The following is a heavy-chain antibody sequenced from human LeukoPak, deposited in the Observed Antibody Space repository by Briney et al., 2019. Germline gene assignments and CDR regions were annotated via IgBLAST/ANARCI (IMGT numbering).Heavy chain of an antibody. CDR1: GYTFTSYY. D-gene: IGHD3-9*01. J-gene: IGHJ6*02. Sequence: ASVKVSCKASGYTFTSYYMHWVRQAPGQGLEWMGMINPSGGSTSYAQKFQGRVTMTRDTSTSTVYMELTSLRSEDTAVYYCASQTPGYFDWLLSIYYYYGMDVWGPGTTVTVSS. CDR2: INPSGGST. CDR3: ASQTPGYFDWLLSIYYYYGMDV. V-gene: IGHV1-46*01.